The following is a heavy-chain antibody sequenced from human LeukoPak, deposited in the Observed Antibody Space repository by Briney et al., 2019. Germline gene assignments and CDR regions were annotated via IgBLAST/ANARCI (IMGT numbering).Heavy chain of an antibody. CDR2: IYYSGIT. Sequence: SETLSLTCTVSGGSISSSSYYWGWIRQPPGKGLEWIGSIYYSGITYYNPSLKSRVTISVDTSKNQFSLNLSSVTAADTAVYYCARGFCSSTSCYRYYYYHYGMDVWGQGNPGHRLL. J-gene: IGHJ6*02. D-gene: IGHD2-2*01. V-gene: IGHV4-39*01. CDR1: GGSISSSSYY. CDR3: ARGFCSSTSCYRYYYYHYGMDV.